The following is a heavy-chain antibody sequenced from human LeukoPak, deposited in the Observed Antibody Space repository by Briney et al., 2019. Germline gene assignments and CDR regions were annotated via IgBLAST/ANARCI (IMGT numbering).Heavy chain of an antibody. CDR1: GFTFSSYS. CDR2: ISSSSSYI. J-gene: IGHJ4*02. Sequence: GGSLRLSCAASGFTFSSYSMNWVRQAPGKGLEWVSSISSSSSYIYYADSVKGRFTISRDNAENSLYLQMNSLRAEDTAVYYCARVDYDFWSGYYYEGFDYWGQGTLVTVSS. V-gene: IGHV3-21*01. CDR3: ARVDYDFWSGYYYEGFDY. D-gene: IGHD3-3*01.